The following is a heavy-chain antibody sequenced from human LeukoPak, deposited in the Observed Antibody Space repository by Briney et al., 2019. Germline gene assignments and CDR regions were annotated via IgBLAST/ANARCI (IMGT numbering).Heavy chain of an antibody. Sequence: RGSLRLSCAASGFTFSNYWMHWVRQAPGKGLVWVSRINSDGSSTNYADSVKGRFTISRDNAKNTLYLQVNSLRAEDTAVYYCARDPHGYWWFDPWGQGTLVTVSS. CDR3: ARDPHGYWWFDP. CDR2: INSDGSST. D-gene: IGHD5-18*01. J-gene: IGHJ5*02. CDR1: GFTFSNYW. V-gene: IGHV3-74*01.